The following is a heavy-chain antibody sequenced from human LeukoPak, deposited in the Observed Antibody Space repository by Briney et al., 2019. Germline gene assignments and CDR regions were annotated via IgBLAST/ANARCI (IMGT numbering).Heavy chain of an antibody. Sequence: GGSLRLSCAASGFTFSSYAMSWVRQAPGKGLEWVTGISTGGSTYYLVSVKGRFTISRDNSKNTLYLQMNSLRADDTAVYYCAKSYYYDSRGSYYLGYWGQGTLVTVSS. V-gene: IGHV3-23*01. J-gene: IGHJ4*02. CDR2: ISTGGST. D-gene: IGHD3-22*01. CDR1: GFTFSSYA. CDR3: AKSYYYDSRGSYYLGY.